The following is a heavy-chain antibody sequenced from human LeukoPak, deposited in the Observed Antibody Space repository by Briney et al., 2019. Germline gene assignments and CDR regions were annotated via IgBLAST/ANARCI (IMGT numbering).Heavy chain of an antibody. V-gene: IGHV3-9*01. CDR3: AKSPAVAGTGYFDY. J-gene: IGHJ4*02. Sequence: PGRSLRLSCAASGFTFDDYAMHWVRQAPGKGLEWVSGISWNSGSIGYADSVKGRFTISRDNAMSSLYLQMNSLRAEDTALYYCAKSPAVAGTGYFDYWGQGTLVTVSS. D-gene: IGHD6-19*01. CDR2: ISWNSGSI. CDR1: GFTFDDYA.